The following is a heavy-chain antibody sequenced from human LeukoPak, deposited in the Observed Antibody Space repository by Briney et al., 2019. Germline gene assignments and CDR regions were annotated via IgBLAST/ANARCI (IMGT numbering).Heavy chain of an antibody. CDR1: GFTFSSYA. J-gene: IGHJ3*02. V-gene: IGHV3-23*01. D-gene: IGHD3-22*01. CDR2: ISGSGGST. CDR3: AKDGTYYYDSSGYYGAFDI. Sequence: PGGSLRLSCAASGFTFSSYAMSWVRQAPGKGLEWVSAISGSGGSTYYADSVKGRFTISRDNSKNTLYLQMNSLRAEDTAVYYCAKDGTYYYDSSGYYGAFDIWDQGTMVTVSS.